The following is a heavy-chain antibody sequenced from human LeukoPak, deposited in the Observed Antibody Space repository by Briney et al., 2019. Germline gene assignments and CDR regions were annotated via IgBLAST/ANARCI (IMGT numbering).Heavy chain of an antibody. CDR1: GFTVSSNY. CDR2: IYSGGST. D-gene: IGHD6-19*01. CDR3: ATSGWYQGIDY. Sequence: GGSLRLSCAASGFTVSSNYMNWVRQAPGKGLEWVSVIYSGGSTYYADSVKGRFTISRDNSKNTLYLQMNSLRAEDTAVYYCATSGWYQGIDYWGQGTLVTVSS. J-gene: IGHJ4*02. V-gene: IGHV3-53*01.